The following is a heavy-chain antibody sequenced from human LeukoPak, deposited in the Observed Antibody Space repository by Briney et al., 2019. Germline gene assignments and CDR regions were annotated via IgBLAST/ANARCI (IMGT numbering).Heavy chain of an antibody. D-gene: IGHD2-15*01. V-gene: IGHV1-18*01. CDR2: ISAYNGNT. CDR3: ARGAYCSGGSCYKPRLDY. Sequence: ASVKVSCKASGYTFTSYGISWVRQAPGQGLEWMGWISAYNGNTNYAQKLQGRVTMTTDTSTSTAYMELRSLRSDDTAMYYCARGAYCSGGSCYKPRLDYWGQGTLVTVSS. CDR1: GYTFTSYG. J-gene: IGHJ4*02.